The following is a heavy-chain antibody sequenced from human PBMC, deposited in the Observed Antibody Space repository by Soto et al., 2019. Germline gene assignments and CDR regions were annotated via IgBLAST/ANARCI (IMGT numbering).Heavy chain of an antibody. CDR3: ARELRFLGYYGMDV. V-gene: IGHV4-34*01. CDR2: INHSGST. Sequence: SDTLPLTCAVHGTSFPGYYWSWIRQPPGKGLEWIGEINHSGSTNYNPSLKSRVTISVDTSKNQFSLKLSSVTAADTAVYYCARELRFLGYYGMDVWGQGTTVS. CDR1: GTSFPGYY. D-gene: IGHD3-3*01. J-gene: IGHJ6*02.